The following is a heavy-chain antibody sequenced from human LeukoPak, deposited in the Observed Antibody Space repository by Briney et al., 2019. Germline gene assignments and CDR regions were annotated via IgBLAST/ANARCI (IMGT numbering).Heavy chain of an antibody. CDR2: TYYRSKWYN. CDR1: GDSVSSNSAA. V-gene: IGHV6-1*01. J-gene: IGHJ4*02. CDR3: ARAPNLYYDYVWGGDYYFDY. D-gene: IGHD3-16*01. Sequence: SQTLSLTCAISGDSVSSNSAAWNWIRQSPSRGLEWLGRTYYRSKWYNDYAVSVKSRITINPDTSKNRFSLQLNSVTPEDTAVYYCARAPNLYYDYVWGGDYYFDYWGQGTLVTVSS.